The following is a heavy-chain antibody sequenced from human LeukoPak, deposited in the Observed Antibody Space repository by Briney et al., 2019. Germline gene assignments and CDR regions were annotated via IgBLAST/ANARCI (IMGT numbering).Heavy chain of an antibody. D-gene: IGHD3-22*01. V-gene: IGHV3-11*01. CDR3: AGDRDYYDSSGLQYFQH. CDR1: GFTFSDYY. J-gene: IGHJ1*01. CDR2: ISHSGSTI. Sequence: PGGSLRLSCAASGFTFSDYYMSRIRQAPGKGLEWISYISHSGSTIYYADSVKGRFTISRDNAKNSLYLQMNSLRAEDTAVYYCAGDRDYYDSSGLQYFQHWGQGTLVTVSS.